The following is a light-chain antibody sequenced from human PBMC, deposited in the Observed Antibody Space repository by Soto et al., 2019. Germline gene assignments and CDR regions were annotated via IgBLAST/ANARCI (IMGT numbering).Light chain of an antibody. CDR3: QQYANLPPFT. Sequence: DIQMTQSPSSLSASVGDRVTITCQASQDISKYLNWYQQKPGKAPKLLIYDASNLETGVPSRFSGSGSWTDFTFTISSLQPEDIATSYCQQYANLPPFTFGPGTKVDIK. CDR1: QDISKY. CDR2: DAS. V-gene: IGKV1-33*01. J-gene: IGKJ3*01.